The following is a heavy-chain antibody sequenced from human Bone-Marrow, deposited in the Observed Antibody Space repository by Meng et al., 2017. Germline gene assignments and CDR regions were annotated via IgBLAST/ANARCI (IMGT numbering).Heavy chain of an antibody. CDR3: ARDPGDYDYVWGSYRNYYYYYGMDV. J-gene: IGHJ6*02. V-gene: IGHV3-53*05. D-gene: IGHD3-16*02. Sequence: GESLKISCAASGFTVSSSYMSWVRQAPGKGLEWVSVIYSGGSTYYADSVKGRFTISRDNSKNTLYLQMNSLRAEDTAVYYCARDPGDYDYVWGSYRNYYYYYGMDVWGQGTTVTVSS. CDR1: GFTVSSSY. CDR2: IYSGGST.